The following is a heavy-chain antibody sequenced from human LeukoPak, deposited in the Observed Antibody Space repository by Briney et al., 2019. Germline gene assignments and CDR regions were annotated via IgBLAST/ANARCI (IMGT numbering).Heavy chain of an antibody. CDR1: GLPFSSYW. Sequence: GGSLRLSCAASGLPFSSYWMNWVRQAPGKGLEWVANIKPDGSEKYYVDSVKGRFTISRDNAKNSLYLQMNSLRAEDTAVYYCAITYGDWGQGTLVTVSS. J-gene: IGHJ1*01. CDR3: AITYGD. V-gene: IGHV3-7*03. D-gene: IGHD3-16*01. CDR2: IKPDGSEK.